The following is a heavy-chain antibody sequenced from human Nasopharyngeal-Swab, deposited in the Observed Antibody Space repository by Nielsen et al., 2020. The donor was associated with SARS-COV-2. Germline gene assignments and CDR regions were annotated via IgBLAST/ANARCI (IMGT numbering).Heavy chain of an antibody. V-gene: IGHV1-24*01. D-gene: IGHD3-10*01. CDR2: FDPEDGET. CDR1: GYTLTELS. CDR3: ARLWFGEPYFDY. Sequence: ASVKVSCKVSGYTLTELSMHWVRQAPGKGLEWMGGFDPEDGETIYAQKFQGRVTMTEDTSTDTAYMELSSLRSDDTAVYYCARLWFGEPYFDYWGQGTLVTVSS. J-gene: IGHJ4*02.